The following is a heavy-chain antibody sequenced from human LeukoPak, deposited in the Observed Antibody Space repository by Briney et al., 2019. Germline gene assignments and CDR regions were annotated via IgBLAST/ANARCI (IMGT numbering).Heavy chain of an antibody. CDR3: ARDGGYDSGYYYYMDV. V-gene: IGHV4-59*01. CDR1: GGSISSYY. J-gene: IGHJ6*03. D-gene: IGHD3-3*01. Sequence: SETLSLTCTVSGGSISSYYWSWIRQPPGKGLEWIGCIYYSGSTNYNPSFKSRVTISVDTSKNQFSLKLSSVTAADTAVYYCARDGGYDSGYYYYMDVWGKGTTVTVSS. CDR2: IYYSGST.